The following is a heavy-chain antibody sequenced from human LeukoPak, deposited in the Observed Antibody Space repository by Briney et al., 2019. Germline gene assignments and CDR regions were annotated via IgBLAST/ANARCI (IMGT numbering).Heavy chain of an antibody. V-gene: IGHV3-15*01. CDR3: TTAPSSGFSLDPFDY. D-gene: IGHD1-1*01. CDR1: GYSLSKVW. CDR2: IKHKLDGGTI. J-gene: IGHJ4*02. Sequence: PGGSLRLSCVMSGYSLSKVWMSWVRQAPGKGLEWLGRIKHKLDGGTIDYAAPVKDRFRILREDSKKTVYLQMNRPKIEDTALYYCTTAPSSGFSLDPFDYWGQGTLVTVSS.